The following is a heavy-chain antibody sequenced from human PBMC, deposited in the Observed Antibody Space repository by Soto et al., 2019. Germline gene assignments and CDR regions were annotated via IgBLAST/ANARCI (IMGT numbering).Heavy chain of an antibody. D-gene: IGHD1-26*01. J-gene: IGHJ4*02. CDR1: GGAVSSGTYY. CDR3: YMELSRLRSDDTAVYYCARDLSVVGAPDY. CDR2: IYFTGGT. Sequence: PSETLSLTCTVSGGAVSSGTYYWSWIRRPPGKGLEWIGHIYFTGGTNYNPSLKSRVTMSLDTSRNQFSLKLSSVTAADTSISTAYMELSRLRSDDTAVYYCARDLSVVGAPDYWGQGTLVTVSS. V-gene: IGHV4-61*01.